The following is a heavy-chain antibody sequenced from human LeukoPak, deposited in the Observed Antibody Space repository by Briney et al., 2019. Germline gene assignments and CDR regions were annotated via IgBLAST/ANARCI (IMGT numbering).Heavy chain of an antibody. J-gene: IGHJ4*02. CDR3: AKERGRPAAILDY. CDR2: ISYDGSNK. D-gene: IGHD2-2*01. CDR1: GFTFSSYG. V-gene: IGHV3-30*18. Sequence: GGSLRLSCAASGFTFSSYGMHWVRQAPGKGLEWVAVISYDGSNKYYADSVKGRFTISRDNSKNTLYLQMNSLRAEDTAVYYCAKERGRPAAILDYWGQGTLVTVSS.